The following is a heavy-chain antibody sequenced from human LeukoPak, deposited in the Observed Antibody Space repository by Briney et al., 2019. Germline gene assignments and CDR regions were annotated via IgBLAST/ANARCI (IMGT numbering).Heavy chain of an antibody. Sequence: GGSLRLSCAASGFTFSSYAMHWVRQAPGKGLEWVAVISYDGSNKYYADSVKGRFTISRDNSKNTLYLQMNSLRAEDTAVYYCARDLLYYYDSSGHYYYWGQGTLVTVSS. CDR2: ISYDGSNK. CDR3: ARDLLYYYDSSGHYYY. V-gene: IGHV3-30-3*01. D-gene: IGHD3-22*01. J-gene: IGHJ4*02. CDR1: GFTFSSYA.